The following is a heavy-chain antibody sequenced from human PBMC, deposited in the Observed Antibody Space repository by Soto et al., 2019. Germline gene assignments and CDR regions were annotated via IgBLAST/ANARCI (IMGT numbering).Heavy chain of an antibody. J-gene: IGHJ4*02. Sequence: EVQLLESGGGLVQPGGSLRLSCEASGFTLGIYAMRWIRQAPGKGLEWVSTITSGGGLYTADSVKGRFTISRDNSKNTMYLQMNSLKVEDTAIYYCAKGDCSGRTCYGSDYWGQGTVVTVSS. CDR3: AKGDCSGRTCYGSDY. CDR1: GFTLGIYA. V-gene: IGHV3-23*01. D-gene: IGHD2-15*01. CDR2: ITSGGGL.